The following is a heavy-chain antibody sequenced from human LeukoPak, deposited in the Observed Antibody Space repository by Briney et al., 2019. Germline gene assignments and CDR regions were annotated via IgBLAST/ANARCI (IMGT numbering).Heavy chain of an antibody. V-gene: IGHV3-73*01. CDR2: IRSKANSYAT. CDR3: TRRYPATVTMRGPNLVEDAFDI. J-gene: IGHJ3*02. D-gene: IGHD4-17*01. CDR1: GFTFSGSA. Sequence: GSLRLSCAASGFTFSGSAMHWVRQASGKGLEWVGRIRSKANSYATAYAASVKGRFTISRDDSKNTAYLQMNSLKTEDTAVYYCTRRYPATVTMRGPNLVEDAFDIWGQGTMVTVSS.